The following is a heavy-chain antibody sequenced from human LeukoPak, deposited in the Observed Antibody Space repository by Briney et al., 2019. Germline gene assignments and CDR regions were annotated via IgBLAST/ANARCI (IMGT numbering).Heavy chain of an antibody. CDR1: GFTFNSYG. J-gene: IGHJ3*02. CDR3: ARDPVGATGGGAFDI. D-gene: IGHD1-26*01. Sequence: PGGSLRLSCAASGFTFNSYGMHWVRQAPGKGLEWVAFIRYDGSNKYYADSVKGRFTISRDNSKNTLYLQMNSLRAEDTAVYYCARDPVGATGGGAFDIWGQGTMVTVSS. CDR2: IRYDGSNK. V-gene: IGHV3-30*02.